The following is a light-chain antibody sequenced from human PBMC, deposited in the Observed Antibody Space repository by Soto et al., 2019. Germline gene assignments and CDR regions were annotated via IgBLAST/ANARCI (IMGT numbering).Light chain of an antibody. V-gene: IGKV1-5*03. CDR1: QAVNPW. J-gene: IGKJ1*01. Sequence: DIQMTQSPSIVSASVGDTVTITCRASQAVNPWLAWHQQKPGKVPRVLIYKTSDLENGVPSRFSGSGSGTEYTLTISNLQTDDLATYYCQQYYSRESFGQGTKV. CDR3: QQYYSRES. CDR2: KTS.